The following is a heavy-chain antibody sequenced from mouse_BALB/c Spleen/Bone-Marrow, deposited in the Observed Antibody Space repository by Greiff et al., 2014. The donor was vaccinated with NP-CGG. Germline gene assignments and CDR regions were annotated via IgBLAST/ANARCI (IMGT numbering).Heavy chain of an antibody. Sequence: VQLQQSGAELVRPGSSVKISCKASGYAFSSYWMNWVKQRPGQGLEWIGQIYPGDGDTNYNGKFKRKATLTADKSSSTAYMQLSSLTSEDSAVYFCARDYYGSRYYFDYWGQGTTLTVSS. D-gene: IGHD1-1*01. CDR1: GYAFSSYW. J-gene: IGHJ2*01. CDR3: ARDYYGSRYYFDY. V-gene: IGHV1-80*01. CDR2: IYPGDGDT.